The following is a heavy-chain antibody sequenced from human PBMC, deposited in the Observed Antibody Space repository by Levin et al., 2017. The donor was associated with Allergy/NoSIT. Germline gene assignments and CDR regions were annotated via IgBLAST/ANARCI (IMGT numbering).Heavy chain of an antibody. CDR3: ARGRGGYGDYPD. J-gene: IGHJ4*02. D-gene: IGHD4-17*01. V-gene: IGHV3-53*01. CDR2: IYTDGAT. CDR1: GFTIRDNY. Sequence: PGGSLRLSCAASGFTIRDNYLSWVRQAPGKGLEWVSVIYTDGATRYPDSVRGRFTVSRDNSKNTLYLQMNSLRADDTAIYYCARGRGGYGDYPDWGQGTLVTVSS.